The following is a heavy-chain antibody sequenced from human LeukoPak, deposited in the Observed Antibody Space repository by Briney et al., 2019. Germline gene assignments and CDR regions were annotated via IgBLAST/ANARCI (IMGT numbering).Heavy chain of an antibody. V-gene: IGHV3-30-3*01. J-gene: IGHJ4*02. CDR2: MSFDGSRK. D-gene: IGHD6-6*01. Sequence: GRSLRLSCAASGFPFSNYAMHWVRQAPGKGLEWVAVMSFDGSRKFYADSVKGRFIISRDNSNNTLYLQVNNLRAEDTAVYFCARDQSLSLRPLYYFDSWGQGTLVTVSS. CDR3: ARDQSLSLRPLYYFDS. CDR1: GFPFSNYA.